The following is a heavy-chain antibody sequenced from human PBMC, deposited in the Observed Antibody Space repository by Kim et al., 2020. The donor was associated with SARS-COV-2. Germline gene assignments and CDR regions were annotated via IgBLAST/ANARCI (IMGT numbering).Heavy chain of an antibody. CDR1: GFTFSSYA. Sequence: GGSLRLSCAASGFTFSSYAMHWVRQAPGKGLEWVAVISYDGSNKYYADSVKGRFTISRDNSKNTLYLQMNSLRAEDTAVYYCARGKYGGSYYYGMDVWGQGTTVTVSS. CDR2: ISYDGSNK. V-gene: IGHV3-30*04. D-gene: IGHD4-17*01. CDR3: ARGKYGGSYYYGMDV. J-gene: IGHJ6*02.